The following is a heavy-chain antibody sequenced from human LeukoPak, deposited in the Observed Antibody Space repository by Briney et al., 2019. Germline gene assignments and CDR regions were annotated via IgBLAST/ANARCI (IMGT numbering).Heavy chain of an antibody. D-gene: IGHD2-15*01. V-gene: IGHV3-11*01. CDR1: GFTFSDYY. Sequence: PGGSLRLSCAASGFTFSDYYMSWIRQAPGEGLEWVSYISSSGSTIYYADSVKGRFSISRDNAKNSLYLQMNSLRAEDTAVYYCARRNPHRTYCSGGSCYSDNYYYMDVWGKGTTVTVSS. CDR2: ISSSGSTI. CDR3: ARRNPHRTYCSGGSCYSDNYYYMDV. J-gene: IGHJ6*03.